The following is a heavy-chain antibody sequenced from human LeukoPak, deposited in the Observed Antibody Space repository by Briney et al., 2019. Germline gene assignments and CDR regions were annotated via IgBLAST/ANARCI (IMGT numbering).Heavy chain of an antibody. V-gene: IGHV4-30-2*02. D-gene: IGHD5-18*01. CDR3: ARGPDVRGCTYGIDY. CDR2: IYQTGST. J-gene: IGHJ4*02. CDR1: DYSISSGGYS. Sequence: SQTLSLTCTVSDYSISSGGYSWSWIRQPPGKGLEWIGFIYQTGSTYYNSSLKSRVTISVDRSKNQFSLKLSSVTAADTAVYYCARGPDVRGCTYGIDYWGQGTLVTVSS.